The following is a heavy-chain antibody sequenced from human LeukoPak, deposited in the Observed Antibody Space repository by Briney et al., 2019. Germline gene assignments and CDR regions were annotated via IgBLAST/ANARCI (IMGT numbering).Heavy chain of an antibody. CDR3: AGERGEEYSSGWYKTNYFDN. Sequence: SETLSLTCAVSGGSFTHYYWSWIRQPPGKGLQWIGYIYSSGTTKYNPSLKSRVTISLDMPNNQFSLILTSVTGADTAVYYCAGERGEEYSSGWYKTNYFDNWGQGIRVTVSS. CDR2: IYSSGTT. D-gene: IGHD6-19*01. CDR1: GGSFTHYY. J-gene: IGHJ4*02. V-gene: IGHV4-59*12.